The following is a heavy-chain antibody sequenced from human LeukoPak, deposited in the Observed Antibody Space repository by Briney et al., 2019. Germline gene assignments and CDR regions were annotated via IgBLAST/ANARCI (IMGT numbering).Heavy chain of an antibody. J-gene: IGHJ4*02. Sequence: SGTLSLTCAASGGSISSSNWWSWVREPAGKGLEWIGEIYHSGSTNYNPSLKSRVTISVDNSKNQISLKLSSVTAADTAVYYCASARYGSGSYEDYWGQGTLVTVSS. V-gene: IGHV4-4*02. CDR3: ASARYGSGSYEDY. CDR2: IYHSGST. CDR1: GGSISSSNW. D-gene: IGHD3-10*01.